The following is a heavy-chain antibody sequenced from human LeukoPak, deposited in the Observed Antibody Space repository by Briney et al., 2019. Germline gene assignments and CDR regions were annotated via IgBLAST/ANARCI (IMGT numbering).Heavy chain of an antibody. CDR1: GFTVSSNY. CDR2: IYSGGST. D-gene: IGHD7-27*01. V-gene: IGHV3-53*01. Sequence: GGSLRLSCAASGFTVSSNYMSWVRQAPGKGLEWVSVIYSGGSTYYADSVKGRFTISRDNSKNTLYLQMNSLRAEDTAVYYCAKDRHVVGANWGFRSYNYFDYWGQGTLVTVSS. CDR3: AKDRHVVGANWGFRSYNYFDY. J-gene: IGHJ4*02.